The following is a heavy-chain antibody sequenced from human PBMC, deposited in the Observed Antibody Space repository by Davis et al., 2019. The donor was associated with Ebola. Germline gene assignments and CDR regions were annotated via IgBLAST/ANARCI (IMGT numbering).Heavy chain of an antibody. V-gene: IGHV3-21*01. D-gene: IGHD2-15*01. CDR3: ARVGGCSGGSCYLGDYFDY. CDR2: ISSSSSYI. Sequence: PGGSLRLSCAASGFTFSSYSMNWVRQAPGKGLEWVSSISSSSSYIYYADSVKGRFTISRDNAKNSLYLQMNSLRAEDTAVYYCARVGGCSGGSCYLGDYFDYWGQGTLVTVSS. CDR1: GFTFSSYS. J-gene: IGHJ4*02.